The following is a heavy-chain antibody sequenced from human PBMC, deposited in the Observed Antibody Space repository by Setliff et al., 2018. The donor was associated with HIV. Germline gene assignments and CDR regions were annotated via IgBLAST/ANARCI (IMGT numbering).Heavy chain of an antibody. CDR3: ARAQTYYSDSSGYYSQY. D-gene: IGHD3-22*01. V-gene: IGHV1-3*01. CDR1: GYTFTSYA. CDR2: LNAGNGDT. J-gene: IGHJ4*02. Sequence: ASVKVSCKASGYTFTSYALHWVRQAPGQRLEWLGWLNAGNGDTKYSQNFQDRVAITRDTSASTAYMELSSLRSEDTAVYYCARAQTYYSDSSGYYSQYWGQGTLVTVSS.